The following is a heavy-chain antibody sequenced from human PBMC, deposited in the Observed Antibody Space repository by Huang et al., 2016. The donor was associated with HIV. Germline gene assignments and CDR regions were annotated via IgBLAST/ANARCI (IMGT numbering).Heavy chain of an antibody. CDR2: ISGSGSST. Sequence: EVQLLESGGGLVQPGGSLRLSCAASLFTFSTSAMSWVRQAPGKWVEWVAGISGSGSSTYYADSVKGRFTISRDNSRNTLYLQMKSLRVEDTAIYYCAKGSERSLTGPKYQYYFDYWGQGTLVTVSS. V-gene: IGHV3-23*01. CDR3: AKGSERSLTGPKYQYYFDY. CDR1: LFTFSTSA. D-gene: IGHD3-3*01. J-gene: IGHJ4*02.